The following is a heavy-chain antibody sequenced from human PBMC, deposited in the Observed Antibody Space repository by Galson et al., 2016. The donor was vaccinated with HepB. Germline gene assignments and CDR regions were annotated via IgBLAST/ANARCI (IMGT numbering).Heavy chain of an antibody. D-gene: IGHD3-16*02. J-gene: IGHJ6*03. CDR2: IWYDGSGT. V-gene: IGHV3-33*01. CDR1: GFSFSSYG. Sequence: SLRLSCAGSGFSFSSYGIHWVRQAPGKGLEWVAVIWYDGSGTYYADSVKGRFSISRDNSKNTAYLQMTRLRVEGTSVYYCARDYPDIDVWGKGTTVTVSS. CDR3: ARDYPDIDV.